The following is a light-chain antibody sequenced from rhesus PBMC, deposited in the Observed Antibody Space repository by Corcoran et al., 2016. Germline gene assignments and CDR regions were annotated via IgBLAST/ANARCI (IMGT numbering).Light chain of an antibody. V-gene: IGKV3-42*03. J-gene: IGKJ4*01. CDR2: GAS. Sequence: EIVMTQSPATLSLSPGERATLSCRASQSVSRSLAWYQQKPGQAPRLLIYGASSRATGIPDRFRGSGSGTEFTLTISSLEPEDFAVYYCQQYSNWPLTFGGGTKVEIK. CDR1: QSVSRS. CDR3: QQYSNWPLT.